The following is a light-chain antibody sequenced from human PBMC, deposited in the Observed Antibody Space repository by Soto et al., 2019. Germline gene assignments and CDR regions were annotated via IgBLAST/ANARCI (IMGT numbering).Light chain of an antibody. CDR2: DAS. J-gene: IGKJ4*02. Sequence: EIVLTQSPATPSFSPGERDSLSCRASQSVSNYLAWYQQKPGQAPRLLIYDASNRTTVIPARFSCSGSGTDVTRTISSLEPDDFAVYYCQQRSNWRLTFGGGTKVEIK. V-gene: IGKV3-11*01. CDR1: QSVSNY. CDR3: QQRSNWRLT.